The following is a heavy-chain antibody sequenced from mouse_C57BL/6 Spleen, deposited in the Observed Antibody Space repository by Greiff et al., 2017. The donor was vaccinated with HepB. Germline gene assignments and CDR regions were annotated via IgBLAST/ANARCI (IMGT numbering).Heavy chain of an antibody. CDR3: ARGVTTVVAGYWYSDV. CDR1: GYTFTSYW. D-gene: IGHD1-1*01. Sequence: QVQLQQPGTELVKPGASVKLSCKASGYTFTSYWMHWVKQRPGQGLEWIGNINPSNGGTNYNEKFKSKATLTVDKSSSTAYMQLSSLTSEDSAVYYCARGVTTVVAGYWYSDVWGTGTPVTVSS. V-gene: IGHV1-53*01. J-gene: IGHJ1*03. CDR2: INPSNGGT.